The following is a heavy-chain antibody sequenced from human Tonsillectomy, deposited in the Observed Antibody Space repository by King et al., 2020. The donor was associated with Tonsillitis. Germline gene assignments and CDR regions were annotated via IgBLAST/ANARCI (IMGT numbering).Heavy chain of an antibody. CDR3: ARASTYYYDSSGYWAFDI. Sequence: QLVESGGGVVQPGRSLRLSCAASGFTFSSYGMHWVRQAPGKGLEWVAVIWYDGSNKYYADSVKGRFTISRDNSKNTLYLQMNSLRAEDTAVYYCARASTYYYDSSGYWAFDIWGQGTMVTVSS. V-gene: IGHV3-33*08. CDR2: IWYDGSNK. D-gene: IGHD3-22*01. J-gene: IGHJ3*02. CDR1: GFTFSSYG.